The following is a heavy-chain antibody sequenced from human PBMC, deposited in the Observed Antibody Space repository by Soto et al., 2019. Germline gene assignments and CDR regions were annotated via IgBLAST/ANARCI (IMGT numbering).Heavy chain of an antibody. CDR3: ARKVTTGAFDI. CDR1: GDSVSSTSVA. V-gene: IGHV6-1*01. CDR2: TYYRSKWYN. Sequence: SQTLSLTCAVSGDSVSSTSVAWNWIRQSPSRGLEWLGRTYYRSKWYNDYAVSVKSRITINPDTSKNQFSLQLTSLTPEDTAVYYCARKVTTGAFDIWGQGTMVTVS. J-gene: IGHJ3*02. D-gene: IGHD4-17*01.